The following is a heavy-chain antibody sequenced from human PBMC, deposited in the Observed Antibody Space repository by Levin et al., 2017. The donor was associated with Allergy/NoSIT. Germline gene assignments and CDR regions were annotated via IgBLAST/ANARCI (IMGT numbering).Heavy chain of an antibody. CDR1: GGSISSSSYY. V-gene: IGHV4-39*01. Sequence: SETLSLTCTVSGGSISSSSYYWGWIRQPPGKGLEWIGSIYYSGSTYYNPSLKSRVTISVDTSKNQFSLKLSSVTAADTAVYYCARHLKWAGGYSYGYVRPFDYWGQGTLVTVSS. CDR2: IYYSGST. D-gene: IGHD5-18*01. CDR3: ARHLKWAGGYSYGYVRPFDY. J-gene: IGHJ4*02.